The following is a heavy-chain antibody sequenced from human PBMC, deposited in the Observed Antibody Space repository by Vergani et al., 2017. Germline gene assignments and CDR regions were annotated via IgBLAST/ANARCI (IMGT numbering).Heavy chain of an antibody. D-gene: IGHD6-13*01. CDR1: GYTLTELS. V-gene: IGHV1-24*01. Sequence: QVQLVQSGAEVKKPGASVKVSCKVSGYTLTELSMHWVRRAPGKGLEWMGGFDPEDGETIYAPKFQGRVTMTEDTSTDTAYMELSSLRSEDTAVYYCATFSYGIAAAGYSRSTGWFDPWGQGTLVTVSS. J-gene: IGHJ5*02. CDR2: FDPEDGET. CDR3: ATFSYGIAAAGYSRSTGWFDP.